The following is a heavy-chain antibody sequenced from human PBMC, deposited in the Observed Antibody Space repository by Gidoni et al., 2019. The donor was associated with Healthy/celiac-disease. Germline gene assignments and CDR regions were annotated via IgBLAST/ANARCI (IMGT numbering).Heavy chain of an antibody. J-gene: IGHJ4*02. D-gene: IGHD3-22*01. CDR1: GGSISSSSSY. CDR3: ARTCPYYYDSSGYYPSPVDY. Sequence: QLQLQESGAGLVKPSETLSLPCTVSGGSISSSSSYWGWLREPPGKGLEWIGSIYSSGSTYYNPSLKSRVTISVDTSKNQFSLKLSSVTAADTAVYDCARTCPYYYDSSGYYPSPVDYWGQGTLVTVSS. V-gene: IGHV4-39*01. CDR2: IYSSGST.